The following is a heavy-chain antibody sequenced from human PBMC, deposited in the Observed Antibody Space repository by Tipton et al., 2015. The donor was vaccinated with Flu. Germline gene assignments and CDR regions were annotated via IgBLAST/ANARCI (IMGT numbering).Heavy chain of an antibody. CDR1: GGSISSYY. CDR3: ARHQIVVVAATLAFDI. CDR2: IYTSGSA. J-gene: IGHJ3*02. Sequence: TLSLTCTVSGGSISSYYWSWIRQPAGKGLEWIGRIYTSGSANYNPSLKSRVTMSVDTSKNQFSLKLSSATAADTAVYYCARHQIVVVAATLAFDIWGQGTMVTVSS. V-gene: IGHV4-4*07. D-gene: IGHD2-15*01.